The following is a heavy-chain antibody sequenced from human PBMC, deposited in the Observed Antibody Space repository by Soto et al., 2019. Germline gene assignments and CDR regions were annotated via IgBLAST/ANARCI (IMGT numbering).Heavy chain of an antibody. D-gene: IGHD6-6*01. CDR1: GGSCSGYY. J-gene: IGHJ4*02. CDR3: AREAARIAGIFDY. V-gene: IGHV4-34*01. CDR2: INHSGST. Sequence: SETLSLTCAVYGGSCSGYYWSWIRQPPGKGLEWIGEINHSGSTNYNPSLKSRVTISVDTSKNQFSLKLSSVTAADTAVYYCAREAARIAGIFDYWGQGTLVTVSS.